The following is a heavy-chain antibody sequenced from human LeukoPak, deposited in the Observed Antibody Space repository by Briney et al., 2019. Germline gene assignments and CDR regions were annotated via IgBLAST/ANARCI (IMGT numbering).Heavy chain of an antibody. CDR3: ARRSRRYYCSSTSCQKDFDY. V-gene: IGHV4-34*01. J-gene: IGHJ4*02. D-gene: IGHD2-2*01. Sequence: SETLSLTCAVYGGSFSGYYWSWIRQPPGKGLEWIGEINHSGSTNYNPSLKSRVTISVDTSKNQFSLKLSSVTAADTAVYYCARRSRRYYCSSTSCQKDFDYWGQGTLVTVSS. CDR2: INHSGST. CDR1: GGSFSGYY.